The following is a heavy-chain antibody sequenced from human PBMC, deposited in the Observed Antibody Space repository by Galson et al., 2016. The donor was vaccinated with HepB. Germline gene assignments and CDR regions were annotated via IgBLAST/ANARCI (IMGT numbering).Heavy chain of an antibody. CDR2: IIPMFKTA. CDR3: GGGSYVDYENLDYYYYIMDV. D-gene: IGHD4-17*01. CDR1: GGTFSSYV. J-gene: IGHJ6*02. Sequence: SVKVSCKASGGTFSSYVISWVRQAPGQGLEWMGGIIPMFKTANYAQNFQGRVTITANESTRTAYMELSSLRSEDTAMYYCGGGSYVDYENLDYYYYIMDVWGQGTTVTVSS. V-gene: IGHV1-69*13.